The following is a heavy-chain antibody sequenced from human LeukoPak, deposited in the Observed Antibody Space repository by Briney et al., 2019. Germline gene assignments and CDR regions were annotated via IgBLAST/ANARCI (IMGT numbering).Heavy chain of an antibody. V-gene: IGHV3-21*01. CDR1: GFTFSSYS. CDR2: ISSSSSYI. J-gene: IGHJ6*02. Sequence: GGSLRLSCAASGFTFSSYSMNWVRQAPGKGLEWVSSISSSSSYIYYADSVKGRFTISRDNAKNSMYLQMNSMRAEDTAVYYCARSRLVYYWYYGIYVWGQGTTVTVSS. D-gene: IGHD5/OR15-5a*01. CDR3: ARSRLVYYWYYGIYV.